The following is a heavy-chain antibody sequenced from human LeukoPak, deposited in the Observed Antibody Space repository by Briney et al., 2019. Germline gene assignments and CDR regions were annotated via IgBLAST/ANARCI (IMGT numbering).Heavy chain of an antibody. D-gene: IGHD3-3*01. CDR2: ISWNSGSI. V-gene: IGHV3-9*01. CDR1: GFTFDDYA. CDR3: AKDKEVLRFLEWLQYYFDY. J-gene: IGHJ4*02. Sequence: GGSLRLSCAASGFTFDDYAMHWVRQAPGKGLEWVSGISWNSGSIGYADSVKGRFTISRDNSKNTLYLQMNSLRAEDTAVYYCAKDKEVLRFLEWLQYYFDYWGQGTLVTVSS.